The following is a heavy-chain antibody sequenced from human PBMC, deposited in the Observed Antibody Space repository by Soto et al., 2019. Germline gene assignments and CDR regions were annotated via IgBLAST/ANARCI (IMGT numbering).Heavy chain of an antibody. J-gene: IGHJ6*02. CDR3: ARVPPLYCSSTSCYSYYYGMDV. CDR2: ISAYNGNT. Sequence: QVQLVQSGAEVKKPGASVKVSCKASGYTFTSYGISWVRQAPGQGLEWMGWISAYNGNTNYAQQLQGRVTMTTDTSTSTAYMELRSLRSDDTAVYYCARVPPLYCSSTSCYSYYYGMDVWGQGTTVTVSS. CDR1: GYTFTSYG. D-gene: IGHD2-2*01. V-gene: IGHV1-18*01.